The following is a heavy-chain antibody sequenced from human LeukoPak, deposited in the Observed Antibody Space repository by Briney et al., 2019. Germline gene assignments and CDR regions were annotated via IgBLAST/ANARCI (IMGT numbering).Heavy chain of an antibody. V-gene: IGHV1-18*01. CDR2: ISAYNGNT. CDR3: ARGGDGDILTGLVFDY. D-gene: IGHD3-9*01. Sequence: ASVKVSCKASGCAFTSFAMHWVCQAPGQGLEWMGWISAYNGNTNYAQKLQGRVTMTTDTSTSTAYMELRSLRSDDTAVYYCARGGDGDILTGLVFDYWGQGTLVTVSS. J-gene: IGHJ4*02. CDR1: GCAFTSFA.